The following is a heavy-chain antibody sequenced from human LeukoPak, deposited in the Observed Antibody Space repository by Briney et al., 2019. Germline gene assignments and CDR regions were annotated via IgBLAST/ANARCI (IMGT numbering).Heavy chain of an antibody. CDR1: GGSISTYY. D-gene: IGHD3-3*01. V-gene: IGHV4-59*01. CDR2: IYYSGST. J-gene: IGHJ4*02. Sequence: PSETLSLTCTVSGGSISTYYWSWMRQPPGRGLEWIGYIYYSGSTNHNPSLQSRVTISVDTSKNQFSLKLNSVTAADTAVYYCARGGVPGGFYGSFDYWGQGTLVSVSP. CDR3: ARGGVPGGFYGSFDY.